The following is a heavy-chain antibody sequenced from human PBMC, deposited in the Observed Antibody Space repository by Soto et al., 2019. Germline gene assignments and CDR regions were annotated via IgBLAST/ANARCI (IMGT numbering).Heavy chain of an antibody. CDR3: AGGSFSIFGVGPDLFHP. D-gene: IGHD3-3*02. J-gene: IGHJ5*02. CDR1: GFTFSSYA. Sequence: QVQLVESGGGVVQPGRSLRLSCAASGFTFSSYAMHWVRQAPGKGLEWVAVISYDGSNKYYADSVKGRFTISRDNSKNQLYLQMDRLGAEGTAVDYCAGGSFSIFGVGPDLFHPWGQGTLVTVPS. CDR2: ISYDGSNK. V-gene: IGHV3-30-3*01.